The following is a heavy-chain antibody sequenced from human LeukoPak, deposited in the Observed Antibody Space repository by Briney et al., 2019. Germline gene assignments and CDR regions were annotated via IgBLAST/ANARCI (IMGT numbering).Heavy chain of an antibody. Sequence: PSETLSLTCTVSGGSIISSDYHWGWVRQPPGKGLEWIGTISYSGNTDYNPSLRSRVTISVDTSNNQFSLRLGSVTAADTAVYHCARHCCSAPSKRVFDIWGQGTMVTDSS. D-gene: IGHD2-15*01. CDR3: ARHCCSAPSKRVFDI. J-gene: IGHJ3*02. CDR1: GGSIISSDYH. CDR2: ISYSGNT. V-gene: IGHV4-39*01.